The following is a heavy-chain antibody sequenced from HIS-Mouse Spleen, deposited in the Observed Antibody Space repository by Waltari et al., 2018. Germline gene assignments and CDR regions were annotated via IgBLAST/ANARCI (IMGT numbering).Heavy chain of an antibody. CDR3: ARGRRQQLVRVWFDP. CDR2: INHSG. Sequence: QVQLQQWGAGLLTPSETLSLTCAVYGGSFSGYYWSWIRQPPGKGLEWIGEINHSGSTISVDTSKNQFSLKLSSVTAADTAVYYCARGRRQQLVRVWFDPWGQGTLVTVSS. J-gene: IGHJ5*02. V-gene: IGHV4-34*01. CDR1: GGSFSGYY. D-gene: IGHD6-6*01.